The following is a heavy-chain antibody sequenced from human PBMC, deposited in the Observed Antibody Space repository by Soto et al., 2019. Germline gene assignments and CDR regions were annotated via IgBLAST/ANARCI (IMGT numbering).Heavy chain of an antibody. V-gene: IGHV1-69*01. CDR2: ITPVFGTA. J-gene: IGHJ5*02. Sequence: QVQLVQSGAEVKKPGSSVKVSCKASADTFNSYSLSWLRQAPGQRLEWMGGITPVFGTADYAESFEDRLTITADDSTSTVYMELSSLRSDDTAVYYCDRSLEGTTVTNWLDPGGQGALVTVSS. CDR1: ADTFNSYS. CDR3: DRSLEGTTVTNWLDP. D-gene: IGHD4-17*01.